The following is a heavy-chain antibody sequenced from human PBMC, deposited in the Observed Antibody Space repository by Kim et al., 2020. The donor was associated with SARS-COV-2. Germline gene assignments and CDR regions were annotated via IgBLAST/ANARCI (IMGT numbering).Heavy chain of an antibody. CDR3: ARGGKAAAGMAKTYYYYGMDV. V-gene: IGHV4-34*01. J-gene: IGHJ6*02. CDR2: INHSGST. CDR1: GGSFSGYY. D-gene: IGHD6-13*01. Sequence: SETLSLTCAVYGGSFSGYYWSWIRQPPGKGLEWIGEINHSGSTNYNPSLKSRVTISVDTSKNQFSLKLSSVTAADTAVYYCARGGKAAAGMAKTYYYYGMDVWGQGTTVTVSS.